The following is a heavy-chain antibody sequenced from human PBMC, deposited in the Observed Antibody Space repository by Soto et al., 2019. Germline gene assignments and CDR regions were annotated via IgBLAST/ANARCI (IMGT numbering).Heavy chain of an antibody. Sequence: ETLSLTCAVYGGSFSCYYWNWIRQPPGKGLEWIGEIDHSGYTNYNPSLKSRVTISVDTSKNQFSLRLTSVTAADTAVYYCARERDWFDPWGQGTLVTVSS. CDR2: IDHSGYT. V-gene: IGHV4-34*01. CDR3: ARERDWFDP. D-gene: IGHD1-1*01. J-gene: IGHJ5*02. CDR1: GGSFSCYY.